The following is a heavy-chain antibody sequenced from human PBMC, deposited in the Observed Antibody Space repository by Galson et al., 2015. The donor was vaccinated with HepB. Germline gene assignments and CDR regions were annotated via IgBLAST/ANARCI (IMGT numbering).Heavy chain of an antibody. J-gene: IGHJ4*02. D-gene: IGHD3-9*01. CDR1: GFTFSSYA. CDR3: AKARDFDWLQNPFDY. CDR2: ISGSGGST. V-gene: IGHV3-23*01. Sequence: SLRLSCAASGFTFSSYAMSWVRQAPGKGLEWVSAISGSGGSTYYADSVKGRFTISRDNSKNTLYLQMNSLRAEDTAVYYCAKARDFDWLQNPFDYWGQGTLVTVSS.